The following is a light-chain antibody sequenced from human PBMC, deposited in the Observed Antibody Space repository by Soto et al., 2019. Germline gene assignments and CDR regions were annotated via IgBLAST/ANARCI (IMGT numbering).Light chain of an antibody. J-gene: IGKJ2*01. CDR2: WAS. V-gene: IGKV4-1*01. Sequence: DIVMTQSPDSLAVSLGERATINCKSSQSVLYSSNNKNYLARYQQRPGQPPKLLIYWASTRESGVPDRFSGSGSGTDFTLTITSLQAEDVAVYYCQQYESTPPTFGQGTKLELK. CDR3: QQYESTPPT. CDR1: QSVLYSSNNKNY.